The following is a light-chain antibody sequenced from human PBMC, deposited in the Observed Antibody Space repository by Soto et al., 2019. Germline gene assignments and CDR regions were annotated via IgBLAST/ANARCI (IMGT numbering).Light chain of an antibody. J-gene: IGKJ3*01. CDR3: QQLHSYPFT. V-gene: IGKV1-9*01. CDR2: AAS. CDR1: QGIRDY. Sequence: IQLTQSPSSLSASVGDRVTITCRASQGIRDYLAWYQQKPGKAPKLLINAASILEIGVPSRFSGSGSGTDYTLTTSSLQPADFATYYCQQLHSYPFTFGPGAKVDIK.